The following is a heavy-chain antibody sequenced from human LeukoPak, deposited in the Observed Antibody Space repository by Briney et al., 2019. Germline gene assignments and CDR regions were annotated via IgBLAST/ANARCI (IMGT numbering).Heavy chain of an antibody. CDR3: ARAEYSSSSDYFDY. D-gene: IGHD6-6*01. Sequence: PSETLSLTCTVSGGSISSGSYYWSWIRQPAGKGLEWIGRIYTSGSTNYNPSLKSRVTISVDTSKNQFSLKLSSVTAADTAVYYCARAEYSSSSDYFDYWGQGTLVTVSS. CDR2: IYTSGST. V-gene: IGHV4-61*02. J-gene: IGHJ4*02. CDR1: GGSISSGSYY.